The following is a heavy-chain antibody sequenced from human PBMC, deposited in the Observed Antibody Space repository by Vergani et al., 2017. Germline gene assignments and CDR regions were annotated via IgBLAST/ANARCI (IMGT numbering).Heavy chain of an antibody. Sequence: QVQLQESGPGLVKPSETLSLTCTVSGGSISSYYWSWIRQPPGKGLEWIGYIYTSGSTKYNPSLKSRVTISVDTSKNQFSLKLSSVTAADTAVYYCASGSVSYYFDYWGQGTLVTVSS. CDR1: GGSISSYY. V-gene: IGHV4-4*09. CDR2: IYTSGST. J-gene: IGHJ4*02. CDR3: ASGSVSYYFDY.